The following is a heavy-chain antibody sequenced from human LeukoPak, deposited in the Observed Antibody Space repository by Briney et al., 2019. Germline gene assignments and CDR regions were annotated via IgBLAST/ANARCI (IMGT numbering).Heavy chain of an antibody. CDR3: ARVRYYYGSGVNWFDP. J-gene: IGHJ5*02. CDR2: IKQDGSEK. D-gene: IGHD3-10*01. CDR1: GFTFSSYW. V-gene: IGHV3-7*01. Sequence: PGGSLRLSCAASGFTFSSYWMSWVRQAPGKGLEWVANIKQDGSEKYYVDSVKGRFTISRDNAKNSLYLQMNSLRAEDTAVYYCARVRYYYGSGVNWFDPWGQGTLVTVSS.